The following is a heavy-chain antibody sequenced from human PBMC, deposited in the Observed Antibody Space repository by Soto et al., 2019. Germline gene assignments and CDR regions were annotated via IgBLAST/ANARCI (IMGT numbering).Heavy chain of an antibody. CDR2: ISSSSSYI. CDR3: ARDLSPIMTTVNTFDY. J-gene: IGHJ4*02. Sequence: PGGSLRLSCAASGFTFSSYSMNWVRQAPGKGLEWVSSISSSSSYIYYADSVKGRFTISRDNAKNSLYLQMNSLRAEDTAVYYCARDLSPIMTTVNTFDYWGQGTLVTVSS. V-gene: IGHV3-21*01. CDR1: GFTFSSYS. D-gene: IGHD4-17*01.